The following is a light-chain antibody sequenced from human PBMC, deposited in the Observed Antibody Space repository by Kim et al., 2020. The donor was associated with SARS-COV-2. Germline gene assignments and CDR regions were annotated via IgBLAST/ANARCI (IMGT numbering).Light chain of an antibody. J-gene: IGLJ3*02. CDR2: DVS. CDR3: SSYTSSRTWV. Sequence: QSASVSGSPGQSITISCTGTSSDVGGYNYVSWYQQHPGKAPKLMVYDVSQRPSGVSNRFSGSKSGNTASLTISGLQAEDEADYHCSSYTSSRTWVFGGGTQLTVL. V-gene: IGLV2-14*01. CDR1: SSDVGGYNY.